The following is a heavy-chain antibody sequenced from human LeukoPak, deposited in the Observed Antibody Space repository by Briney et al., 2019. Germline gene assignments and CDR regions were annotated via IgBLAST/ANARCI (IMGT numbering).Heavy chain of an antibody. CDR3: ARDESSGSYNWFDP. CDR1: GFTFSSYA. Sequence: GGSLRLSCAASGFTFSSYAMNWVRQAPGKGLEWVSGITASGSNTYYADSVKGRFTISRDNSNHTFYLQMDSLRAEDTAVYYCARDESSGSYNWFDPWGQGTLVTVSS. V-gene: IGHV3-23*01. CDR2: ITASGSNT. J-gene: IGHJ5*02. D-gene: IGHD3-22*01.